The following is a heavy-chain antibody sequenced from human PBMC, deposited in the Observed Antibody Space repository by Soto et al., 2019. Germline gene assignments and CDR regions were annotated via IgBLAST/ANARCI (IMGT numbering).Heavy chain of an antibody. V-gene: IGHV3-33*01. J-gene: IGHJ4*02. CDR1: GFDFKTYG. CDR3: VRTACVINNCSYRGVR. CDR2: MGFDGTNI. Sequence: QGQLVESGGGVVQPGRSLRLSCVASGFDFKTYGMHWVRQAPGKGLEWVAVMGFDGTNIHYSDSVRGRFSISRDNSENTVSLQMNSLRVEDTALYYCVRTACVINNCSYRGVRWGQGTLVTV. D-gene: IGHD1-20*01.